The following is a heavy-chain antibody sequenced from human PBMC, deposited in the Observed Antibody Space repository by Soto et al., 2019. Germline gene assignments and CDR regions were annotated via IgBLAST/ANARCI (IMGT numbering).Heavy chain of an antibody. CDR2: TYYRSKWYN. J-gene: IGHJ4*02. CDR1: GDSVSSNSAA. D-gene: IGHD3-22*01. Sequence: SQTLSLTCPISGDSVSSNSAAWNWIRQSPSRGLEWLGRTYYRSKWYNDYAVSVKSRITINPDTSKNQFSLQLNAVTPEDTAVYYCARASFYYYDSSGYYYFDYWGQGTLVTVSS. CDR3: ARASFYYYDSSGYYYFDY. V-gene: IGHV6-1*01.